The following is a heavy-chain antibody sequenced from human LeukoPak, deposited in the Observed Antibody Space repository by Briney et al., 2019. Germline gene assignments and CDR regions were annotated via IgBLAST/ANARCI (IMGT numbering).Heavy chain of an antibody. CDR3: ARVFGVVIMWVFDY. V-gene: IGHV4-30-4*01. Sequence: SETLSLTCTVSGGSISSGDYYWSWIRQPPGKGLEWIGYIYYSGSTYYNPSPKSRVTISVDTSKNQFSLKLSSVTAADTAVYYCARVFGVVIMWVFDYWGQGTLVTVSS. CDR2: IYYSGST. J-gene: IGHJ4*02. CDR1: GGSISSGDYY. D-gene: IGHD3-3*01.